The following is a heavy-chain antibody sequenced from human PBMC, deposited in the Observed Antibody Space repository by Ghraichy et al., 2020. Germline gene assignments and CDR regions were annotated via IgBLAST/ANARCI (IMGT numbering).Heavy chain of an antibody. D-gene: IGHD3-16*02. V-gene: IGHV3-23*01. Sequence: GGSLRLSCAASGFTFSSYAMSWVRQAPGKGLEWVSAISGSGGSTYYADSVKGRFTISRDNSKNTLYLQMNSLRAEDTAVYYCAKDLFIPTGGDYVWGSYRYRYTMHIWGQGTMVTVSS. J-gene: IGHJ3*02. CDR1: GFTFSSYA. CDR2: ISGSGGST. CDR3: AKDLFIPTGGDYVWGSYRYRYTMHI.